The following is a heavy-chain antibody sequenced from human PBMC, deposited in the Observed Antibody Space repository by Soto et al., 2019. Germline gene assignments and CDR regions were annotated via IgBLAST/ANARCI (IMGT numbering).Heavy chain of an antibody. CDR1: GGTFSTYT. CDR3: GGRLDDRADEDFDV. D-gene: IGHD6-25*01. J-gene: IGHJ3*01. CDR2: IIPLFGTT. Sequence: QVHLVQSGAEVRKPGSSVKVSCKTSGGTFSTYTIYWVRQAPGQGLEWMGRIIPLFGTTKYAQNFQERVTITAEESTSTAYMDLSRLVAEDTAVYYCGGRLDDRADEDFDVWGEGTAVTVSA. V-gene: IGHV1-69*18.